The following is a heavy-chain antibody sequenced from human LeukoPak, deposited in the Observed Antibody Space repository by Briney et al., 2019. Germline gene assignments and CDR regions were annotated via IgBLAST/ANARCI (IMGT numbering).Heavy chain of an antibody. CDR3: AKGTLIAAAGLFDY. D-gene: IGHD6-13*01. Sequence: GGSLRLSCAASGFTFDDYAMHWVRQAPGKGLEWVSGISWNSGRIVYADSVKGRFTVSRDNAKNSLYLQMNSLRAEDTAVYYCAKGTLIAAAGLFDYWGQGTLVTVSS. CDR1: GFTFDDYA. CDR2: ISWNSGRI. J-gene: IGHJ4*02. V-gene: IGHV3-9*01.